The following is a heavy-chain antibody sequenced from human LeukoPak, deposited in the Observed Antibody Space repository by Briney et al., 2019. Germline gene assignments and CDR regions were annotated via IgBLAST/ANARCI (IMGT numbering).Heavy chain of an antibody. J-gene: IGHJ4*02. CDR1: GYSFTRYY. CDR3: ARVGVTLYDYFDY. V-gene: IGHV1-46*01. CDR2: INPSSGST. D-gene: IGHD1-26*01. Sequence: ASVKVSCKASGYSFTRYYMHWLRQAPGQELEWMGIINPSSGSTTYAQKFQGRVTLTRDTSTSTVYMELSSLRSEDTAVYYCARVGVTLYDYFDYWGQGTLVTVSS.